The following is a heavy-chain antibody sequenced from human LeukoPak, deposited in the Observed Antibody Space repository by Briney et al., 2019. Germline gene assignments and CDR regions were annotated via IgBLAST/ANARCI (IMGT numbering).Heavy chain of an antibody. CDR1: GYTFGDHA. V-gene: IGHV3-43*02. CDR2: ITGNGGST. D-gene: IGHD6-19*01. CDR3: AKVRSVAGTLDFFDS. Sequence: GGSLRLSCAASGYTFGDHAMRWVRQAPGKGLEWVSLITGNGGSTYYADSVKGRFAISRDNRKNSLYLQMNSLRTEDTALYYCAKVRSVAGTLDFFDSWGQGTLVTVSS. J-gene: IGHJ4*02.